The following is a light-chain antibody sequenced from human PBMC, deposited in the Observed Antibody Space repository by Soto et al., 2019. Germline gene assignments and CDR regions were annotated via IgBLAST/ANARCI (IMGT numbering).Light chain of an antibody. J-gene: IGLJ1*01. V-gene: IGLV2-23*01. Sequence: QSVLTQPASVSGAPVQSITISCTGTNSDVNYVSWHQQHPGKAPKLMISEGHRRPSGVPDRFSGSTSVNSASLTISGLQADYEAEYYCCLYIGATTYVFGTGTKVTVL. CDR2: EGH. CDR1: NSDVNY. CDR3: CLYIGATTYV.